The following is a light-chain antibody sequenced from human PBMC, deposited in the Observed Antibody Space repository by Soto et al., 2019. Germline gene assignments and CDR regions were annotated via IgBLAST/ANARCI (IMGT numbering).Light chain of an antibody. CDR1: SPTIGSNI. CDR2: DDN. CDR3: ATWDDSLNGRV. Sequence: QSVLTQPPSASGTPGRRFTISCSGGSPTIGSNIVNWYHQLPGTAPKLLISDDNQRSSGVPDRFSGSKSGTSASLAISGLQSEDEAVYYCATWDDSLNGRVFGGGTKLTVL. J-gene: IGLJ3*02. V-gene: IGLV1-44*01.